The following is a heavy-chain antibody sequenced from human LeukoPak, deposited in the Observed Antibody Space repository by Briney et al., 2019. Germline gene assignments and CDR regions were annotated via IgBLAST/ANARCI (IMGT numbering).Heavy chain of an antibody. V-gene: IGHV3-15*01. CDR2: IKSKMDGGTR. Sequence: GGSLRLSCAASGFTFSNAWMNWVRQAPGEGLEWGGRIKSKMDGGTRDYVAPVKGRFTSSRDDSKNTLYLQMNSMKTEDTAVYYCTTDDDYGDSTWVYWGQGTLVTVSP. J-gene: IGHJ4*02. CDR1: GFTFSNAW. CDR3: TTDDDYGDSTWVY. D-gene: IGHD4-17*01.